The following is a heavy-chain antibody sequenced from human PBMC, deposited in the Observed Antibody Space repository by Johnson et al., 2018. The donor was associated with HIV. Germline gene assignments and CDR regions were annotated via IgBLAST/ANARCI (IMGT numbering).Heavy chain of an antibody. D-gene: IGHD3-22*01. V-gene: IGHV3-15*01. J-gene: IGHJ3*02. Sequence: VQLLESGGDLVKPGGSLTLSCVGSGFTFSNAWMHWVRQAPGKGLEWVGRIKCYPDGGTTEYAAAVQGRFTISSADSEITLYLEINNLKTEDTAVYYGTTPLPMCDSKGYYSGKYGAFDIWGQGTMVTVSS. CDR3: TTPLPMCDSKGYYSGKYGAFDI. CDR1: GFTFSNAW. CDR2: IKCYPDGGTT.